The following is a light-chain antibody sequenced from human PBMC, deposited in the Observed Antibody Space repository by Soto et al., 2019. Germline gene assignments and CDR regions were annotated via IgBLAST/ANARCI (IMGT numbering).Light chain of an antibody. Sequence: QSVLTQPPSASGNPGQRLTLSCSGSTSNILRNYVYWYRQFPGTAPRLLISMNDQRPSGVPDRFSGSKSGTSASLAISGLRSEDEADYYCASWDDSLSGYVFGTGTKLTVL. V-gene: IGLV1-47*01. CDR3: ASWDDSLSGYV. J-gene: IGLJ1*01. CDR1: TSNILRNY. CDR2: MND.